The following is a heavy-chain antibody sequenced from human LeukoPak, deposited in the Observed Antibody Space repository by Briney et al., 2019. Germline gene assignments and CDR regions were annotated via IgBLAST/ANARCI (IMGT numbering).Heavy chain of an antibody. J-gene: IGHJ3*02. CDR1: GGSFSGYY. CDR3: ARASARQRRYAFDI. Sequence: PSETLSLTCAVYGGSFSGYYWSWIRQPPGKGLEWIGEINHSGSTNYNPSLKSRVTISVDTSTNQFSLKLSSVTAADTAVYYCARASARQRRYAFDIWGQGTMVTVSS. D-gene: IGHD6-25*01. V-gene: IGHV4-34*01. CDR2: INHSGST.